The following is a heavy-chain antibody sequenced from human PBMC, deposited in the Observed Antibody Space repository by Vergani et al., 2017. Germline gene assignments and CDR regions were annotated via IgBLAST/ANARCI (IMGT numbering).Heavy chain of an antibody. Sequence: QVQLVQSGAEVKKPGASVKVSCKASGYTFTGYYMHWVRQAPGQGLEWMGWINPNSGGTNYAQKFQGRVTMTRDTSISTAYLQWSSLKASDTAMYYCARHRYCGGDCYAFDIWGQGTMVTVSS. D-gene: IGHD2-21*01. J-gene: IGHJ3*02. CDR2: INPNSGGT. CDR3: ARHRYCGGDCYAFDI. CDR1: GYTFTGYY. V-gene: IGHV1-2*02.